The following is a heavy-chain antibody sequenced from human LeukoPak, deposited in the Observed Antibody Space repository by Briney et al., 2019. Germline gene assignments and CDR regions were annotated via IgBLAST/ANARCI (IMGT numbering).Heavy chain of an antibody. Sequence: PSETLSLTCTVSGGSISSSSYYWGWIRQPPGKGLEWIGSIYYSGSAYYNPSLKSRVTISVDTSKNQLSLKLSSVTAADTAVYYCARGRGYSYGVVVYWGQGTLVTVSS. D-gene: IGHD5-18*01. CDR1: GGSISSSSYY. CDR2: IYYSGSA. J-gene: IGHJ4*02. V-gene: IGHV4-39*07. CDR3: ARGRGYSYGVVVY.